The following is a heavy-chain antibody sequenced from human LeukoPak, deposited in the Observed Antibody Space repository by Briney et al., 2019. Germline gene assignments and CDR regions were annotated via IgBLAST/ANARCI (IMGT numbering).Heavy chain of an antibody. D-gene: IGHD2-21*02. J-gene: IGHJ4*02. CDR1: GFTFTTYW. CDR2: IKQDGNEK. Sequence: GGSLRLSCAASGFTFTTYWMSWVRQAPGKGLEWVANIKQDGNEKYYVDSVKGRFTISRDNAKNSLYLQMNSLKTEDTAVYYCTRQGVAYCGGDCYSSDSTFDYWGRGTLVTVSS. V-gene: IGHV3-7*03. CDR3: TRQGVAYCGGDCYSSDSTFDY.